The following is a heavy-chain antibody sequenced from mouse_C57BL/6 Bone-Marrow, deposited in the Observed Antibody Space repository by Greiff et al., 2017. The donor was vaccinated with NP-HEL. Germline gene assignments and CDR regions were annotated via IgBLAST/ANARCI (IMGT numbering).Heavy chain of an antibody. CDR1: GYTFTSYW. D-gene: IGHD2-4*01. CDR2: IHPSDSDT. J-gene: IGHJ3*01. Sequence: QVQLQQPGAELVKPGASVKVSCKASGYTFTSYWMHWVKQRPGQGLEWIGRIHPSDSDTNYNQKFKGKATLTVDKSSSTAYMQLSSLTSEDSAVYYCAIHYDYDDFAYWGQGTLVTVSA. V-gene: IGHV1-74*01. CDR3: AIHYDYDDFAY.